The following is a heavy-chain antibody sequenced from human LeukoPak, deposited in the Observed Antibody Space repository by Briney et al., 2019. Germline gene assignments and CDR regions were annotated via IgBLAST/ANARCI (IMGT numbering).Heavy chain of an antibody. J-gene: IGHJ4*02. D-gene: IGHD2-21*02. CDR1: GYTFTSYG. CDR2: ISAYNGNT. Sequence: ASVKVSCKASGYTFTSYGISWVRQAPGQGLEXXXXISAYNGNTNYAQKLQGRVTMTTDTSTSTAYVELRSLRSDDTAVYYCARVPYCGGDCYYGVTLDYWGQGTLVTVSS. CDR3: ARVPYCGGDCYYGVTLDY. V-gene: IGHV1-18*01.